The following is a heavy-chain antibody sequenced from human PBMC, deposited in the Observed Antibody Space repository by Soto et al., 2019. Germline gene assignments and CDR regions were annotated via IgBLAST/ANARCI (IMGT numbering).Heavy chain of an antibody. CDR1: GYTFTSYA. Sequence: GASVKVSCEASGYTFTSYAMHWVRQAPGQRLEWMGWINADNGNTKYSQKLQGRVTITTDTSTSTAYMELRSLRSDDTAVYYCARIFIPDYDFWSGYLDVWGQGTTVTVSS. V-gene: IGHV1-3*01. CDR3: ARIFIPDYDFWSGYLDV. CDR2: INADNGNT. J-gene: IGHJ6*02. D-gene: IGHD3-3*01.